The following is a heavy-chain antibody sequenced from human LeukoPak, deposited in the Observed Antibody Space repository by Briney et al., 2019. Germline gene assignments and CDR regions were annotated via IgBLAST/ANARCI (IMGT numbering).Heavy chain of an antibody. J-gene: IGHJ4*02. CDR2: IHYGANT. V-gene: IGHV4-39*02. Sequence: SETLSLTCTVSGVSITSSSYYWGWIRQPPGKGPEWIGSIHYGANTYRNPSLKSRVTISMDTSKNYFSLSLSSVTAANTAVYYCARNDAKMVTVDYWGQGTLVTVYS. CDR1: GVSITSSSYY. D-gene: IGHD2-21*02. CDR3: ARNDAKMVTVDY.